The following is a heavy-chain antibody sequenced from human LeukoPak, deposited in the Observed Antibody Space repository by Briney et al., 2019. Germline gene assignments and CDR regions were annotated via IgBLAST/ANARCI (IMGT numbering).Heavy chain of an antibody. CDR3: ARVGNIAVAGTGVVD. J-gene: IGHJ4*02. CDR1: GGSISSSNW. CDR2: IYHSGST. Sequence: PSQTLSLTCAVSGGSISSSNWWSWVRQPPGKGLGWIGEIYHSGSTNYNPSLKSRVTISVDKSKNQFSLKLSSVTAADTAVYYCARVGNIAVAGTGVVDWGQGTLVTVSS. V-gene: IGHV4-4*02. D-gene: IGHD6-19*01.